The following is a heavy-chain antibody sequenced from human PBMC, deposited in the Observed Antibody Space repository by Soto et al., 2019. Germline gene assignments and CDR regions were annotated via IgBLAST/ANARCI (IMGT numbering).Heavy chain of an antibody. CDR2: IYYSGST. Sequence: PSETLSLTCTVSGGSISSSSYYWGWIRQPPGKGLEWIGSIYYSGSTYYNPSLKSRVTISVDTSKNQFSLKLSSVTAADTAVYYCARRHLRGSGSYYNPWYYGMDVWGQGTTVTVSS. J-gene: IGHJ6*02. V-gene: IGHV4-39*01. CDR1: GGSISSSSYY. CDR3: ARRHLRGSGSYYNPWYYGMDV. D-gene: IGHD3-10*01.